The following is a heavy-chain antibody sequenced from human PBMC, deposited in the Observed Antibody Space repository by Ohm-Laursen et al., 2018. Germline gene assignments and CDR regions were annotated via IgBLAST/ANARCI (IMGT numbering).Heavy chain of an antibody. CDR1: GGSFSGYY. D-gene: IGHD2-8*02. Sequence: SETLSLTCAVYGGSFSGYYWSWIRQPPGKGLEWIGEINHSGSTNYNPSLKSRVTISVDTSKNQFSLKLSSVTAADTAVYYCARGWYYFDYWGQGTLVTVSS. CDR3: ARGWYYFDY. J-gene: IGHJ4*02. V-gene: IGHV4-34*01. CDR2: INHSGST.